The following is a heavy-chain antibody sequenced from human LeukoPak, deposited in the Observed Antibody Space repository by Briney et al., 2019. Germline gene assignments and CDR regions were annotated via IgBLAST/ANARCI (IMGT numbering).Heavy chain of an antibody. CDR3: ARGSATGLAY. CDR2: IDRSGST. D-gene: IGHD1-1*01. CDR1: GGSFSGYS. J-gene: IGHJ4*02. Sequence: PSETLPLTCAVSGGSFSGYSWTWIRQPPGKGLEWIGEIDRSGSTNYNPALKSRLTISVDTSKNQFSLKLRSVTAADTAVYYCARGSATGLAYWGQGTLVTVSS. V-gene: IGHV4-34*01.